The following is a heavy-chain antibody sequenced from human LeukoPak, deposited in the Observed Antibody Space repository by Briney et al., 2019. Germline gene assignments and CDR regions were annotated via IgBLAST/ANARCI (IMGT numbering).Heavy chain of an antibody. D-gene: IGHD4-17*01. CDR2: IIPIVGTA. CDR1: GGTFSSYA. CDR3: ARGDYGDYERGGYYYYYGMDV. Sequence: ASVKVSCTASGGTFSSYAISWVRQAPGQGLEWMGGIIPIVGTANYAQKFQGRVTITADESTSTAYMELSSLRSEDTAVYYCARGDYGDYERGGYYYYYGMDVWGQGTTVTVSS. V-gene: IGHV1-69*13. J-gene: IGHJ6*02.